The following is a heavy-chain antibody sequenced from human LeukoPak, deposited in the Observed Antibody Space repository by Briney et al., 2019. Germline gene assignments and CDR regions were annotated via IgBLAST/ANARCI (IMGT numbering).Heavy chain of an antibody. CDR2: ISYDGSNK. CDR3: AKPPTTVTTSHFDY. J-gene: IGHJ4*02. V-gene: IGHV3-30*18. Sequence: HPGGSLRLSCAASGFTFSSYGMHWVRQAPGKGLEWVAVISYDGSNKYYADSVKGRFTISRDNSKNTLYLQMNSLRAEDTAVYYCAKPPTTVTTSHFDYWGQGTLVTVSS. D-gene: IGHD4-17*01. CDR1: GFTFSSYG.